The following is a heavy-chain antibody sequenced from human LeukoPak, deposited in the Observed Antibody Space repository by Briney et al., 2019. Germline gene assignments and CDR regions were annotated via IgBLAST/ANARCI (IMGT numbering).Heavy chain of an antibody. CDR3: ARTPGITIVRGLDY. Sequence: PGGSLRLSCAASGFSVSSNYMSWVRQAPGKGLEWVSVIYTGGPTFYADSVKGRFTISRDNSKNMLYLQMNNLRDEDTAVHYCARTPGITIVRGLDYWGQGTLVTVSS. CDR2: IYTGGPT. D-gene: IGHD3-10*01. V-gene: IGHV3-53*01. J-gene: IGHJ4*02. CDR1: GFSVSSNY.